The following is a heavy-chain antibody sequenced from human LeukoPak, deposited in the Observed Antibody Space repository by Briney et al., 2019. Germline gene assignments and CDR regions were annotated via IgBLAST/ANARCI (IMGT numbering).Heavy chain of an antibody. J-gene: IGHJ4*02. V-gene: IGHV3-30*18. Sequence: PGGSLRLSCAASGFTFSYYGMHWVRQAPGRGLEWVAVISYDGRNKYHADSVKGRFTISRDNAKNTLYLQMNSLRAEDTAVYYCAKDLIGGFDYWGQGTLVTVSS. D-gene: IGHD3-10*01. CDR1: GFTFSYYG. CDR2: ISYDGRNK. CDR3: AKDLIGGFDY.